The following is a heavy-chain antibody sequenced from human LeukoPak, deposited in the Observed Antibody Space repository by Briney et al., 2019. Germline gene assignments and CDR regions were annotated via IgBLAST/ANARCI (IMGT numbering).Heavy chain of an antibody. J-gene: IGHJ4*02. CDR3: ARDRSDGFDY. Sequence: PGGSLRLSCAASGFTVSSNSMSWVRQAPGKGLEWVSVLYSGGNTYYADSVKGRFTISRDNSKNTLYLQMNSLSTEDTAVYYCARDRSDGFDYWGQGTLVTVSS. CDR1: GFTVSSNS. V-gene: IGHV3-53*01. CDR2: LYSGGNT.